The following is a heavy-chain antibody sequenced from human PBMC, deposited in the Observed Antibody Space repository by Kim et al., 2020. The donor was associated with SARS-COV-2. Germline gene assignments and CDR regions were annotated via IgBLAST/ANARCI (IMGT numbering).Heavy chain of an antibody. CDR3: ARAKPYDSSGFALGYFDL. J-gene: IGHJ2*01. Sequence: GGSLRLSCAASGFSFSTYWMHWVRQAPGKGLIWVSHLHNAESVTTYADSVKGRFTVSGDNARNTIYLQMNSLRVEDTAVYYCARAKPYDSSGFALGYFDLWGRGTLVTVSS. V-gene: IGHV3-74*03. CDR1: GFSFSTYW. D-gene: IGHD3-22*01. CDR2: LHNAESVT.